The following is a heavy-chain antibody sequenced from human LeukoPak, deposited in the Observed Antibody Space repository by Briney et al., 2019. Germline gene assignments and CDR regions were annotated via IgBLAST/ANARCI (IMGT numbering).Heavy chain of an antibody. CDR1: GFTFSSYE. V-gene: IGHV4-39*01. CDR2: IYYSGST. Sequence: PGGSLRLSCAASGFTFSSYEMNWVRQAPGKGLEWIGSIYYSGSTYYNPSLKSRVTISVDTSKNQFSLKLSSVTAADTAVYYCARRIAASFVYWGQGTLVTVSS. CDR3: ARRIAASFVY. J-gene: IGHJ4*02. D-gene: IGHD6-13*01.